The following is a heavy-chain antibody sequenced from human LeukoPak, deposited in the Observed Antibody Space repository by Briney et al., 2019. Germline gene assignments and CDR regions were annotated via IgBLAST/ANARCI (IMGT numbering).Heavy chain of an antibody. CDR1: GFTFSSYS. CDR3: ARDIGGSYTAIDY. Sequence: GGSLRLSCAASGFTFSSYSMNWVRQPPGKGLEWLSFITISGSIIYYADSVKGRFTISRDNAKNSLYLQMNSLRAEDTAVYYCARDIGGSYTAIDYWGQGTLVTVSS. J-gene: IGHJ4*02. V-gene: IGHV3-48*04. CDR2: ITISGSII. D-gene: IGHD1-26*01.